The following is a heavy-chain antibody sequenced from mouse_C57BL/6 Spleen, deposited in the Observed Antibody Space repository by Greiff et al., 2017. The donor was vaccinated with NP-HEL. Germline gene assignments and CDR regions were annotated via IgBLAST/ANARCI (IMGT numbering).Heavy chain of an antibody. Sequence: EVKLVESGGDLVKPGGSLKLSCAASGFTFSSYGMSWVRQTPDKRLEWVATISSGGSYTYYPDSVKGRFTISRDNAKNTLYLQMSSLKSEDTAMYYCARQAYYDYDGFAYWGQGTLVTVSA. CDR1: GFTFSSYG. D-gene: IGHD2-4*01. J-gene: IGHJ3*01. V-gene: IGHV5-6*02. CDR3: ARQAYYDYDGFAY. CDR2: ISSGGSYT.